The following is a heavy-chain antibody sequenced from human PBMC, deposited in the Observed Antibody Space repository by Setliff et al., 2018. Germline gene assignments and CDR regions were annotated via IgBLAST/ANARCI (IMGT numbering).Heavy chain of an antibody. CDR1: GFTFSGSA. Sequence: PGGSLRLSRAVSGFTFSGSAVHWVRQASGKGLGWVGRIRSKAFSYATRYTESMKGRFTISRDDSKNTAYLQMDSLNTEDTAVYYCIVAGNYFDYWGQGTLVTVSS. CDR3: IVAGNYFDY. D-gene: IGHD5-12*01. CDR2: IRSKAFSYAT. V-gene: IGHV3-73*01. J-gene: IGHJ4*02.